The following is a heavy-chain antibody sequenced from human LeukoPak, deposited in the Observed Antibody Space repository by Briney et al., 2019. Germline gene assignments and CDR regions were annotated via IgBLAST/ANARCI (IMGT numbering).Heavy chain of an antibody. V-gene: IGHV1-3*03. CDR1: GYTFTTHT. D-gene: IGHD6-19*01. CDR2: INAGNGNT. J-gene: IGHJ4*02. Sequence: GASVKVSCKASGYTFTTHTIHWVRQAPGQRLEWMGWINAGNGNTKYSQEFQDRVTITRDTSASTAYMELSSLRSEDMAVYYCARDIARIIAVAGTPPDYWGQGTLVTVSS. CDR3: ARDIARIIAVAGTPPDY.